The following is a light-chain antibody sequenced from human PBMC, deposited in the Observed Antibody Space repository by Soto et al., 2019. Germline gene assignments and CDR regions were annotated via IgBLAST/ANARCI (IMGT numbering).Light chain of an antibody. V-gene: IGKV3-20*01. CDR3: QQYGSSPWT. J-gene: IGKJ1*01. Sequence: EIVLTQSPGTLSLSPGESATLSCRASQSVCSSYLGWYQQKPGQAPRLLIYGASSRATGIPGRFSGSGSGTDFTLTISRLEPEDFAVYYCQQYGSSPWTFGQGTKVDIK. CDR2: GAS. CDR1: QSVCSSY.